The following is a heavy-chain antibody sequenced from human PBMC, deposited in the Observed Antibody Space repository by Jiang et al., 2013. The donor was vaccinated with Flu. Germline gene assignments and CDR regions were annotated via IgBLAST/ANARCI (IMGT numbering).Heavy chain of an antibody. CDR1: GSFSAYY. D-gene: IGHD3-10*01. V-gene: IGHV4-34*01. J-gene: IGHJ4*02. Sequence: GSFSAYYWNWIRQPPGKGLEWIGEINYSGNTKYNPSLKSRVTISVDRSKKQLSLKVSSVTAADTAVYYCARDLRGKDDYWGQGTLVTVSS. CDR2: INYSGNT. CDR3: ARDLRGKDDY.